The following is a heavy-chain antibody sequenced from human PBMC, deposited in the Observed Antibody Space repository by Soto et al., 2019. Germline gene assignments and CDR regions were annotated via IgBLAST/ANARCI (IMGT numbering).Heavy chain of an antibody. CDR2: IYYSGST. CDR3: ARRFSDSSGYFTFDY. D-gene: IGHD3-22*01. J-gene: IGHJ4*02. V-gene: IGHV4-39*01. CDR1: GGSISGSSYY. Sequence: SETLSLTCTVSGGSISGSSYYWGWIRQPPGKGLEWIGSIYYSGSTYYNPSLKSRVTISVDTSKNQFSLKLSSVTAADTAVYYCARRFSDSSGYFTFDYWGQGTLVTVSS.